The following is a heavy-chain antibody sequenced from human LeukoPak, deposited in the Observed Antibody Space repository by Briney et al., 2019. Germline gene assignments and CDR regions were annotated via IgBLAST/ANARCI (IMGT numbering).Heavy chain of an antibody. CDR3: ARGYEDIVVVPAAGNWFDP. Sequence: SETLSLTCAVYGGSFSGYYWSWIGQPPGKGLEWIGEINHSGSTNYNPSLKSRVTISVDTSKNQFSLKLSSVTAADTAVYYCARGYEDIVVVPAAGNWFDPWGQGTLVTVSS. V-gene: IGHV4-34*01. CDR1: GGSFSGYY. CDR2: INHSGST. J-gene: IGHJ5*02. D-gene: IGHD2-2*01.